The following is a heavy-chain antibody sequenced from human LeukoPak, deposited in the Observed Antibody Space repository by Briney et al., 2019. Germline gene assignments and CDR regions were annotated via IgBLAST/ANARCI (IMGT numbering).Heavy chain of an antibody. CDR1: GFTFSSYA. CDR2: ISYDGSNK. V-gene: IGHV3-30-3*01. Sequence: GRSLRLSCAASGFTFSSYAMHWVRQAPGKGLEWVAVISYDGSNKYYADSVKGRFTISRDNSKNTLYLQMNSLRAEDTAVYCCARGDYVWGSYRTDFDYWGQGTLVTVSS. CDR3: ARGDYVWGSYRTDFDY. D-gene: IGHD3-16*02. J-gene: IGHJ4*02.